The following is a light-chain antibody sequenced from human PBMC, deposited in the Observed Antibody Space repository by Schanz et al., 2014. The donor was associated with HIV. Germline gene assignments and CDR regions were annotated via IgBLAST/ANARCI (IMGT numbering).Light chain of an antibody. Sequence: EIVLTQSPATLSLSPGERATLSCRASQSVGNYLAWYQQKPGRAPRLVIYATSTRAAGIPDRFSGTGSGTDFTLTISRLEPEDFAVYYCQQYGSSPSAGFTFGPGTKVDIK. CDR2: ATS. CDR3: QQYGSSPSAGFT. V-gene: IGKV3-20*01. J-gene: IGKJ3*01. CDR1: QSVGNY.